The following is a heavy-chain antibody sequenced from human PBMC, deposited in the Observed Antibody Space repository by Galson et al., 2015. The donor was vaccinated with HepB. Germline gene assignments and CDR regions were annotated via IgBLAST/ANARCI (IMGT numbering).Heavy chain of an antibody. V-gene: IGHV1-3*04. D-gene: IGHD3-16*01. CDR2: INIDNGNT. CDR1: GYTFTTYS. J-gene: IGHJ3*02. Sequence: SVKVSCKASGYTFTTYSMHWVRQAPGQRLEWMGWINIDNGNTEYSLKFQGRLTITRDTSASTAYMELSSLTSEDTAVYYCARRIVVEGLMDAFDIWGQGTMVTVSS. CDR3: ARRIVVEGLMDAFDI.